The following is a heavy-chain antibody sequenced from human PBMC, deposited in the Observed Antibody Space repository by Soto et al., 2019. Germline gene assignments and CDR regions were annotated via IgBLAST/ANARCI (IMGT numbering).Heavy chain of an antibody. V-gene: IGHV3-9*01. CDR2: ISWNSGSI. CDR3: AKGPDYYDSSGYYLIH. CDR1: GFTFDDYA. J-gene: IGHJ4*02. Sequence: PVGSLRLSCAASGFTFDDYAMHWVRQSPGKGLEWVSGISWNSGSIGYADSVKGRFTISRDNAKNSLYLQMNSLRAEDTALYYCAKGPDYYDSSGYYLIHWGQGTLVTVSS. D-gene: IGHD3-22*01.